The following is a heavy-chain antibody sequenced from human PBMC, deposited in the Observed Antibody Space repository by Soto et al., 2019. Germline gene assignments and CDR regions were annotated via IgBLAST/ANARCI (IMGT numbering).Heavy chain of an antibody. J-gene: IGHJ4*02. D-gene: IGHD2-21*02. V-gene: IGHV3-72*01. CDR2: SRNKLNSYIT. Sequence: GGPGLSSAAPRLAFNDPFMDRARQAPREGGEWVGRSRNKLNSYITEYAASVKGRFTISRDDSKNSLYLQMKRLISADTAVYYCARVPVVMTAIQGAYFDYWGQGTLVTVSS. CDR3: ARVPVVMTAIQGAYFDY. CDR1: RLAFNDPF.